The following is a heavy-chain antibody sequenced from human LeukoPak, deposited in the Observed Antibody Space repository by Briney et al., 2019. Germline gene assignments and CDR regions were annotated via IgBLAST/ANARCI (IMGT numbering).Heavy chain of an antibody. CDR1: GYSISSGYY. J-gene: IGHJ4*02. Sequence: PSETLSLTCTVSGYSISSGYYWGWIRQPPGKGLEWIGSIYHSGSTYYNPSLKSRVTISVDTSKNQFSLKLSSVTAADTAVYYCARQVGATPYGYFDYWGQGTLVTVSS. CDR2: IYHSGST. V-gene: IGHV4-38-2*02. D-gene: IGHD1-26*01. CDR3: ARQVGATPYGYFDY.